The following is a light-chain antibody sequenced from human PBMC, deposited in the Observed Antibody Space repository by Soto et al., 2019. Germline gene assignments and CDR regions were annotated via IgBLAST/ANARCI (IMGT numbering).Light chain of an antibody. CDR2: DVS. CDR1: SSDVGGYNY. V-gene: IGLV2-14*01. CDR3: SAYTSSSTPCV. J-gene: IGLJ3*02. Sequence: QSVLTQPASVSGSPGQSITISCTGTSSDVGGYNYVSWYQQHPGKAPKLMIYDVSNRPSGFSNRFSGSKSGNTASLTISGLQAEDEADYYCSAYTSSSTPCVFGGGTKLTVL.